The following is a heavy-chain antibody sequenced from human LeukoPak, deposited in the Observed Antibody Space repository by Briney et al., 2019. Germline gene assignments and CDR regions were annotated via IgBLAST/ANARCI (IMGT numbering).Heavy chain of an antibody. CDR3: ARVFPVYGTLDGMDV. V-gene: IGHV3-74*01. CDR1: GFTFSSYW. J-gene: IGHJ6*02. CDR2: INSDGSST. Sequence: GGSLRLSCAASGFTFSSYWMHWVRQAPGKGLVWVSRINSDGSSTSYADSVKGRFTISRDNAKNTLYLQMNSLRAEDTAVYYCARVFPVYGTLDGMDVWGQGTTVTVSS. D-gene: IGHD3-10*01.